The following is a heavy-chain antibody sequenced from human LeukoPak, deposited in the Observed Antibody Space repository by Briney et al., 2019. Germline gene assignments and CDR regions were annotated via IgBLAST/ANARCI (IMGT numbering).Heavy chain of an antibody. CDR1: GFTFSSYG. V-gene: IGHV3-23*01. CDR3: ALNGGWYQGLFDY. D-gene: IGHD6-19*01. Sequence: GGSLRLSCAASGFTFSSYGMSWVRQAPGKGLEWVSAISGSGGSTYYADSVKGRFTISRDNSKNTLYLQMNSLRPEDTAVYYCALNGGWYQGLFDYWGQGTLVTVSS. CDR2: ISGSGGST. J-gene: IGHJ4*02.